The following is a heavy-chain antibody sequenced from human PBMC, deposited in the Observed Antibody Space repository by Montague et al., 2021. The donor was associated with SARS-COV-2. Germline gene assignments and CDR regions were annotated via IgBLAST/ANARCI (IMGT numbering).Heavy chain of an antibody. CDR2: IKQDGSEK. J-gene: IGHJ6*03. CDR1: GFTFSSYW. V-gene: IGHV3-7*05. Sequence: SLKLSCAASGFTFSSYWMSWVRQAPGKGLEWVANIKQDGSEKYYLDSVKGRFTISRDNAKNSLYLQMNSLRAEDTAVYYCARVRVRSSSWFPDYYMDVWGKGTTVTVSS. D-gene: IGHD6-13*01. CDR3: ARVRVRSSSWFPDYYMDV.